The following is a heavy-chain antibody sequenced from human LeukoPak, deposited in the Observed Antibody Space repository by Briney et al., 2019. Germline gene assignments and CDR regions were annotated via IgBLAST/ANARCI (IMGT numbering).Heavy chain of an antibody. CDR2: IYYSGST. CDR3: ARLMGVLTYYYDSRGGN. Sequence: PSETLSLTCTVSGGSISSSSYYWGWIRQPPGKGLEWIGSIYYSGSTYYNPSLKSRVTISVDTSKNQFSLKLSSVTAADTAVYYCARLMGVLTYYYDSRGGNWGQGTLVTVSS. CDR1: GGSISSSSYY. D-gene: IGHD3-22*01. V-gene: IGHV4-39*01. J-gene: IGHJ4*02.